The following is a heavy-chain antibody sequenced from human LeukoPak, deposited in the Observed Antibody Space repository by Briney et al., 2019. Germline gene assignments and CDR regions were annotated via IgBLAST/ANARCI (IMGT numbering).Heavy chain of an antibody. J-gene: IGHJ4*02. CDR1: GFTFSSYW. D-gene: IGHD3-22*01. CDR2: INSDGSST. CDR3: ARDHDYYDSSGLDY. V-gene: IGHV3-74*01. Sequence: QPGGSPRLSCAASGFTFSSYWVHWVRQAPGKGLVWVSRINSDGSSTSYADSVKGRFTISSDNAKNTLYLQMNSLRAEDTAVYYCARDHDYYDSSGLDYWGQGTLVTVSS.